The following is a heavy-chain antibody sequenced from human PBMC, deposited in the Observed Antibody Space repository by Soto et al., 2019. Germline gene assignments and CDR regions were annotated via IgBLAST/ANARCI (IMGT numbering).Heavy chain of an antibody. CDR3: ARDGSYGDSFDP. CDR1: GGTFSSYT. J-gene: IGHJ5*02. CDR2: IIPILGIA. V-gene: IGHV1-69*04. D-gene: IGHD3-10*01. Sequence: SVKVSCKASGGTFSSYTISWVRQAPGQGLEWMGRIIPILGIANYAQKFQGRVTITADKSTSTAYMELSSLRSEDTAVYYCARDGSYGDSFDPWGQGTLVTVSS.